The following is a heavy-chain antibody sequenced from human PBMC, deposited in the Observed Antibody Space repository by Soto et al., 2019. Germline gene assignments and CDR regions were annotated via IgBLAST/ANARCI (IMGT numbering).Heavy chain of an antibody. D-gene: IGHD1-26*01. J-gene: IGHJ4*02. CDR2: IYPGDSDT. CDR1: GYLFTRDW. Sequence: PRXSLKLSCTGSGYLFTRDWTGWVHQMPGKGLEWMGIIYPGDSDTRYSPSFQGQVTISADKSISTAYLQWSSLKASDTAMYYCARHGESFEIDDWGQGTLVTFS. CDR3: ARHGESFEIDD. V-gene: IGHV5-51*07.